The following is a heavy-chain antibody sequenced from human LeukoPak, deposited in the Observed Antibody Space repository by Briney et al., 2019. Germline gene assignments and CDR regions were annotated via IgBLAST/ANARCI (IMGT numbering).Heavy chain of an antibody. CDR3: ARDHYGDYYYYYGMDV. V-gene: IGHV3-48*02. CDR1: GFAIGSYE. D-gene: IGHD4-17*01. Sequence: GGSLRLSCAASGFAIGSYEMNWVRQAPGKGLEWVSYISSSSSTIYYADSVKGRFTISRDNAKNSLYLQMNSLRDEDTAVYYCARDHYGDYYYYYGMDVWGQGTTVTVSS. J-gene: IGHJ6*02. CDR2: ISSSSSTI.